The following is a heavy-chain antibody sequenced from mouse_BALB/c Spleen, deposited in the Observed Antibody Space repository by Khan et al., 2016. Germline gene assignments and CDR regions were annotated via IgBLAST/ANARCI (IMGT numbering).Heavy chain of an antibody. V-gene: IGHV9-1*02. CDR3: ARRRQLDLYYAMDY. CDR2: IKTYTGES. D-gene: IGHD4-1*02. Sequence: QIQLVQSGPELKKPGETVKISCKASGYNFENYGMNWVKQAPGKGLKWMGWIKTYTGESTYADDFKGRFAFSLDASASTAYLQINNLKNEDMATYFCARRRQLDLYYAMDYWGQGTSVTVSS. CDR1: GYNFENYG. J-gene: IGHJ4*01.